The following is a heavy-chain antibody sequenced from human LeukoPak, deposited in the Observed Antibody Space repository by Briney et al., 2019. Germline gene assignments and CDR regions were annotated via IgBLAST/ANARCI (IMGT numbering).Heavy chain of an antibody. J-gene: IGHJ4*02. CDR2: ISSSSSYI. CDR1: GFTFSSYS. V-gene: IGHV3-21*01. Sequence: PGGSLRLSCAASGFTFSSYSMTWVRQAPGKGLEWVSSISSSSSYIYYAGSVKGRFTISRDNAKNSLYLQMNSLRAEDTAVYYCARTPNYYDSSGYYGSVYWGQGTLVTVSS. D-gene: IGHD3-22*01. CDR3: ARTPNYYDSSGYYGSVY.